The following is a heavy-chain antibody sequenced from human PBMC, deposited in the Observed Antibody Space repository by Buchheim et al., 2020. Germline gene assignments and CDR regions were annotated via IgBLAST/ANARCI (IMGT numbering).Heavy chain of an antibody. Sequence: EVQLVESGGGLVQPGGSLRLSCAASGFTFRSYCMHWVRQAPGKGLVWVSRMNSDGSGTTYADSVKGRFTISRDNAKNTLYLQMNSLRAEDTAVYYCARGRDYYNCYYIDIWGNG. CDR3: ARGRDYYNCYYIDI. CDR2: MNSDGSGT. J-gene: IGHJ6*03. V-gene: IGHV3-74*01. CDR1: GFTFRSYC.